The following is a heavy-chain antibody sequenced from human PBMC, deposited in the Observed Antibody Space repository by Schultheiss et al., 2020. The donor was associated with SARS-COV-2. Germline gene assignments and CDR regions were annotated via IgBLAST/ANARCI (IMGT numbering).Heavy chain of an antibody. CDR3: AREVAIAVAGRFSGYGMDV. CDR1: GFTFSSYA. Sequence: GGSLRLSCSASGFTFSSYAMHWVRQAPGKGLEWVAVIWYDGSNKYYADSVKGRFTISRDNSKNTLYLQMNSLRAEDTAVYYCAREVAIAVAGRFSGYGMDVWGQGTTVTVSS. J-gene: IGHJ6*02. CDR2: IWYDGSNK. V-gene: IGHV3-33*08. D-gene: IGHD6-19*01.